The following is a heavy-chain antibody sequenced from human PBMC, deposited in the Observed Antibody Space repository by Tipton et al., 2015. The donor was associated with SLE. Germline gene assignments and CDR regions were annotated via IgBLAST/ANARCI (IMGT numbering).Heavy chain of an antibody. V-gene: IGHV4-34*01. Sequence: TLSLTCAVYGGSFSDYFWTWIRQSPGKGLEWIGEVNHSGSTDYHPSLKSRVTMSVDTSKNQFSLKLTAVTAADSALYYGAGCTIVGVARGSFDSWGQGTLVTVS. J-gene: IGHJ4*02. CDR1: GGSFSDYF. CDR3: AGCTIVGVARGSFDS. CDR2: VNHSGST. D-gene: IGHD3-3*01.